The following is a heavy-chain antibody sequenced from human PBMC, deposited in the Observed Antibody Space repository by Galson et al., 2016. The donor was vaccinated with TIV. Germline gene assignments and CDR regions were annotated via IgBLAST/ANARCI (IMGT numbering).Heavy chain of an antibody. V-gene: IGHV4/OR15-8*02. D-gene: IGHD3-22*01. CDR1: GVSINNPNW. J-gene: IGHJ4*02. CDR3: ATALPYYDGYYFDN. Sequence: TLSLTCDVSGVSINNPNWWNWVRQPPGKRLEWVGQIYHSGGTNYSPSFRHRVTISIDKSRNQFSLKLSSVTAADTAVYYCATALPYYDGYYFDNWGPGTLVAVSS. CDR2: IYHSGGT.